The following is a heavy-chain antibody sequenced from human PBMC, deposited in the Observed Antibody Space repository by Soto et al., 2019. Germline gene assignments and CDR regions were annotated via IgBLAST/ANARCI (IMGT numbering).Heavy chain of an antibody. Sequence: QVQLVQSGAEVKKPGSSVTVSCKASGGTFRSYTISWVRQAPGQGLEWMGGIIPIFGTANYAQKFQGRVTITADESTSTAYMELSSLRSEDTAVYYCARGNHRWLQLWYFDLWGRGTLGTVSS. CDR3: ARGNHRWLQLWYFDL. J-gene: IGHJ2*01. V-gene: IGHV1-69*12. D-gene: IGHD5-12*01. CDR1: GGTFRSYT. CDR2: IIPIFGTA.